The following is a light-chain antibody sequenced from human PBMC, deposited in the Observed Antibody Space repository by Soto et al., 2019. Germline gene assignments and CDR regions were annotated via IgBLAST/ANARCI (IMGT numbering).Light chain of an antibody. CDR2: AAS. V-gene: IGKV1-39*01. J-gene: IGKJ1*01. Sequence: DIQLTQSPSSLSASLGDRVTITCRASLTTSIYLNWYQQKPGKAPRLLIYAASNLQSGVPSRFSGSGSGTDFTLTISSLQPDDFATYYCQQSYGAPPTFGQGTKVESK. CDR1: LTTSIY. CDR3: QQSYGAPPT.